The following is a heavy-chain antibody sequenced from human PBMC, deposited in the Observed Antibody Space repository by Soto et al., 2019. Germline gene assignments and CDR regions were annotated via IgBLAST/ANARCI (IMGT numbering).Heavy chain of an antibody. V-gene: IGHV4-30-2*06. CDR3: VRGGGYDSCDC. D-gene: IGHD2-15*01. CDR1: EGPMSSGAYS. CDR2: ISHLETT. Sequence: PSHTCRVAEGPMSSGAYSWDRTRQSPGKGLEWLGYISHLETTYYNPSFRSRLSLSIDRTRNQFFLSLSSMTAAEKAVYYCVRGGGYDSCDCWGQGIHVTISS. J-gene: IGHJ4*02.